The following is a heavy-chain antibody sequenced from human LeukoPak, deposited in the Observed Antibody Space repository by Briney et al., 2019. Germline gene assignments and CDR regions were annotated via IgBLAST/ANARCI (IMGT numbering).Heavy chain of an antibody. V-gene: IGHV4-34*01. CDR2: INHSGST. CDR3: ARGPGYCSSTSCYIDY. J-gene: IGHJ4*02. Sequence: SETLSLTCAVYGGSLSGYYWSWIRQPPGKGLEWIGEINHSGSTNYNPSLKSRVTISVDTSKNQFSLKLSSVTAADTAVYYCARGPGYCSSTSCYIDYWGQGTLVTVSS. CDR1: GGSLSGYY. D-gene: IGHD2-2*02.